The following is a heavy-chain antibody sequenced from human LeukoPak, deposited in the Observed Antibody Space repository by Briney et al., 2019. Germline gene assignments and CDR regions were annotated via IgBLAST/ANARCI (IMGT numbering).Heavy chain of an antibody. CDR1: GFTFSSSD. D-gene: IGHD6-6*01. J-gene: IGHJ4*02. V-gene: IGHV3-13*01. CDR3: ARDKGTSYLSSFDY. CDR2: IGTVGDT. Sequence: GGSLRLSCAASGFTFSSSDMHWVRQATGKGLEWVSAIGTVGDTYYAASVKGRFTISRENAKNTLYLQMNSLRAADTAVYYCARDKGTSYLSSFDYWGQGTLVTVSS.